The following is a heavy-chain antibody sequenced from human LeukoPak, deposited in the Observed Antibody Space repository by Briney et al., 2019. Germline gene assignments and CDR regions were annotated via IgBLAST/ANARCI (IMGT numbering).Heavy chain of an antibody. V-gene: IGHV3-33*06. CDR3: AKQMRRTGYDLGGFDY. J-gene: IGHJ4*02. CDR1: GFTFDAYG. CDR2: IWSDGSNE. D-gene: IGHD5-12*01. Sequence: GGSLRLSCAASGFTFDAYGMHWVRQAPGKGLEWVSVIWSDGSNEYYADSVRGRFTISRDNSRDILYLQMNSLRAEDTAVYYCAKQMRRTGYDLGGFDYWGQGTLVTVFS.